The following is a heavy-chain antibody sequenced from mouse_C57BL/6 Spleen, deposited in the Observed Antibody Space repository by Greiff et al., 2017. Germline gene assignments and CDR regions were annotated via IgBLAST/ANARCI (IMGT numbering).Heavy chain of an antibody. CDR3: ARSRYGYDNYYYAMDY. V-gene: IGHV1-82*01. Sequence: VQLQQSGPELVKPGASVQISCKASGYAFSSSWMNWVKQRPGKGLEWIGRIYPGDGDTNYNGKLKGKATLTADKSSSTAYMQLSSLTSEDSAVYFCARSRYGYDNYYYAMDYWGQGTSVTVSS. J-gene: IGHJ4*01. CDR1: GYAFSSSW. D-gene: IGHD2-2*01. CDR2: IYPGDGDT.